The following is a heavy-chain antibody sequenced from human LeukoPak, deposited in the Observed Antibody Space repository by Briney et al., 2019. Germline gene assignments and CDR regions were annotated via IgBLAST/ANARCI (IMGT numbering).Heavy chain of an antibody. CDR3: ARGRYCSATTCSGGDAFDI. Sequence: SETLSLTCTVSGTSVSSYYWSWIRQPAGGGLEWIGRIYTRGSTNYNPSLQSRVSMSVGSSKSQFSLRLTSVTAADTAIYYCARGRYCSATTCSGGDAFDIWGQGTVVTVSS. J-gene: IGHJ3*02. CDR2: IYTRGST. D-gene: IGHD2-8*02. V-gene: IGHV4-4*07. CDR1: GTSVSSYY.